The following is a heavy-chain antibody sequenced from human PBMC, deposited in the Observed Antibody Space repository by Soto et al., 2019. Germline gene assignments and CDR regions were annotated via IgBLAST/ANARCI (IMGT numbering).Heavy chain of an antibody. CDR3: AREDYTAANFDY. V-gene: IGHV4-30-4*01. CDR2: IYYSGST. D-gene: IGHD2-2*01. J-gene: IGHJ4*02. CDR1: GGSISSGDYY. Sequence: SETLSLTCTVSGGSISSGDYYWSWIRQPPGKGLEWIGYIYYSGSTYYNPSLKSRVTISVDTSKNQFSLKLSSVTAADTAVYYCAREDYTAANFDYWGQGTLVTVSS.